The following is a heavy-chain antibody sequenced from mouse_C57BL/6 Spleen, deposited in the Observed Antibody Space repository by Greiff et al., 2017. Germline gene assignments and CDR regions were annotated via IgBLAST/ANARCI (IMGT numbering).Heavy chain of an antibody. J-gene: IGHJ2*01. CDR1: GYTFTSYW. D-gene: IGHD4-1*01. CDR3: AIEGETGTSIDY. Sequence: QVQLQQPGAELVKPGASVKVSCKASGYTFTSYWMHWVKQRPGQGLEWIGRIHPSASGTNYNQKFKGKATLTVDKSSRTAYMQLSSLTSEDSAVYYCAIEGETGTSIDYWGQGTTLTVSS. CDR2: IHPSASGT. V-gene: IGHV1-74*01.